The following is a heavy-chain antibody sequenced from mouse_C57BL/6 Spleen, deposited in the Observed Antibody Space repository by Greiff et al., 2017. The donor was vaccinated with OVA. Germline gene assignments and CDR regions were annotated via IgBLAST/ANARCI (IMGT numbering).Heavy chain of an antibody. V-gene: IGHV1-61*01. CDR2: IYPSDSET. J-gene: IGHJ4*01. CDR3: ARRRRSCNYDAMDY. CDR1: GYTFTSYW. Sequence: QVQLQQPGAELVRPGSSVKLSCKASGYTFTSYWMDWVKQRPGQGLEWIGNIYPSDSETHYTQKFKDKATLTVDKSSSTAYMQLSSLTSEDSAVYYGARRRRSCNYDAMDYWGQGTSVTVSS. D-gene: IGHD2-1*01.